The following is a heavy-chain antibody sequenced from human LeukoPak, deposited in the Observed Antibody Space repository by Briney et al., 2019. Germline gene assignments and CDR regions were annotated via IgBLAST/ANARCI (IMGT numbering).Heavy chain of an antibody. CDR3: ARRGADDYGDYHLDY. J-gene: IGHJ4*02. CDR1: GGSISSGDYY. V-gene: IGHV4-30-4*01. Sequence: SETLSLTCTVSGGSISSGDYYWSWIRQPPGKGLEWIGYIYYSGSTYYNPSLKSRVTISVDTSKNQFSLKLSSVTAADTAVYYCARRGADDYGDYHLDYWGQGTLVTVSS. CDR2: IYYSGST. D-gene: IGHD4-17*01.